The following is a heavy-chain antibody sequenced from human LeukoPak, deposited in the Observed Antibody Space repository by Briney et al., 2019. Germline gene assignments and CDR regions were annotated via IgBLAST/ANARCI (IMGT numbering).Heavy chain of an antibody. Sequence: GASVKVSCKASGYTFIGNYIHWVRQARGQGLEWMGWINPNSGGANYAQRFQGRVTMTRDTSVTTAFLDLDRLTSDDTAVYYCVTRSYTSGWPTWGQGTLVTVSS. V-gene: IGHV1-2*02. J-gene: IGHJ5*02. D-gene: IGHD6-19*01. CDR1: GYTFIGNY. CDR3: VTRSYTSGWPT. CDR2: INPNSGGA.